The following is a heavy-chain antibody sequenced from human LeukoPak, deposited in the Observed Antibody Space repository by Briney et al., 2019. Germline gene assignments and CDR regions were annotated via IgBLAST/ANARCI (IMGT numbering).Heavy chain of an antibody. D-gene: IGHD2-15*01. Sequence: PSQTLSLTCTVSGGSISSGDYYWSWIRQPPGKGLEWIGYIYYSGSTYYNPSLKSRVTISVDTSKNQFSLKLSSVTAADTAVYYCARGAFMVGGYHTGRVAFDIWGQGTMVTVSS. V-gene: IGHV4-30-4*01. CDR3: ARGAFMVGGYHTGRVAFDI. CDR1: GGSISSGDYY. CDR2: IYYSGST. J-gene: IGHJ3*02.